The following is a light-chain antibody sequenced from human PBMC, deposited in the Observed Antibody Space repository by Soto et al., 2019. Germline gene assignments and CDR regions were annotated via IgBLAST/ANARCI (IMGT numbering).Light chain of an antibody. J-gene: IGKJ5*01. CDR3: QQRSNWPPIT. Sequence: EIVLTQSPATLSLSPGERATLSCKASQSVSSYLAWYQQKPGQAPRLLLYDASNRATGIPARFGGSGSGTDFILTISSLEPEDFAVYYCQQRSNWPPITFGQGTRLEIK. CDR2: DAS. CDR1: QSVSSY. V-gene: IGKV3-11*01.